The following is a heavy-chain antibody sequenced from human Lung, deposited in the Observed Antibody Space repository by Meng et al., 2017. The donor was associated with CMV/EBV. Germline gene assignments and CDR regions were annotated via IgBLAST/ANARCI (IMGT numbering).Heavy chain of an antibody. CDR3: ARGPTDYYALEV. Sequence: GESLKISCAASGFPFRTNSMNWVRQAPGKGLEWVSYISGSNGNIYYADSVKGRFTISRDNTKKSLFLQMNSLRVEDTAVYYCARGPTDYYALEVWGQGTTVTVSS. J-gene: IGHJ6*02. CDR2: ISGSNGNI. V-gene: IGHV3-48*04. D-gene: IGHD4-11*01. CDR1: GFPFRTNS.